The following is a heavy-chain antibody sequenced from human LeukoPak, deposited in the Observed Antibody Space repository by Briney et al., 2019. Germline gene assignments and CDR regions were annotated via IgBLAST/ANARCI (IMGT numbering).Heavy chain of an antibody. V-gene: IGHV1-18*01. CDR2: ISAYNGNT. D-gene: IGHD3-22*01. J-gene: IGHJ4*02. Sequence: ASVKVSCKASGYTFTSYGISWVRQAPGQGLEWMGWISAYNGNTNYAQKLQGRVTMTTDTSTSTAYMELRSLRSDDTAVYYCARDISSGYYFSSGYWGQGTLVTVSS. CDR3: ARDISSGYYFSSGY. CDR1: GYTFTSYG.